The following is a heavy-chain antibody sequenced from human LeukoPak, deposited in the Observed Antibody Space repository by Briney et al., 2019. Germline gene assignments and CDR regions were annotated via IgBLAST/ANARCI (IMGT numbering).Heavy chain of an antibody. D-gene: IGHD3-10*02. CDR1: GYTFSDFY. Sequence: ASVKVSCKTSGYTFSDFYIHWVRQAPGQGLEWMGWIKPKTGGITYSQKFKGRVTMTRDTSLNTAHMEVTGLTFGDTAVYYCAREWGPNYVQGWLDPWGQGTLVSVSS. J-gene: IGHJ5*02. CDR2: IKPKTGGI. V-gene: IGHV1-2*02. CDR3: AREWGPNYVQGWLDP.